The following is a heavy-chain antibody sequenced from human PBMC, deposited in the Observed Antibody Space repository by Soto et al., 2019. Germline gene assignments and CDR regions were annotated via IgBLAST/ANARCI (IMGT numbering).Heavy chain of an antibody. D-gene: IGHD2-15*01. V-gene: IGHV3-48*02. J-gene: IGHJ6*02. CDR1: GFTFSSYS. CDR2: ISSSSSTI. CDR3: ARDIVVVVAAITYYYGMDV. Sequence: GGSLRLSCAASGFTFSSYSMNWVRQAPGKGLEWVSYISSSSSTIYYADSVKGRFTISRDNAKNSLYLQMNSLRDEDTAVYYCARDIVVVVAAITYYYGMDVWGQGTTVTVSS.